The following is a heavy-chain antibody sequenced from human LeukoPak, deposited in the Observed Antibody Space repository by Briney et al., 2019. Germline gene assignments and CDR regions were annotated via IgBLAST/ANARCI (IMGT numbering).Heavy chain of an antibody. CDR2: ISGSGGST. CDR3: AKRSYGSGSYYNNPPYYFDY. J-gene: IGHJ4*02. V-gene: IGHV3-23*01. D-gene: IGHD3-10*01. Sequence: GGSLRLSCAASGFTFSSHAMSWVRQAPGKGLEWVSAISGSGGSTYYADPVKGRFTISRDNSKNTLYLQMNSLRAEDTAVYYCAKRSYGSGSYYNNPPYYFDYWGQGTLVTVSS. CDR1: GFTFSSHA.